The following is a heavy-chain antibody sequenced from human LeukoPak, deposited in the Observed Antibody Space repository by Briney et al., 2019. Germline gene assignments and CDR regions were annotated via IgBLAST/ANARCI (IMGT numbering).Heavy chain of an antibody. J-gene: IGHJ6*03. Sequence: SETLSLACAVYGGSISSYYWSWIRQPPGKGLEWIGYIYYSGSTNYNPSLKSRVTISVDTSKNQFSLKLSSVTAADTAVYYCAREGADRYDILTGYYRDYYYYYMDVWGKGTTVTVSS. D-gene: IGHD3-9*01. CDR1: GGSISSYY. CDR2: IYYSGST. V-gene: IGHV4-59*01. CDR3: AREGADRYDILTGYYRDYYYYYMDV.